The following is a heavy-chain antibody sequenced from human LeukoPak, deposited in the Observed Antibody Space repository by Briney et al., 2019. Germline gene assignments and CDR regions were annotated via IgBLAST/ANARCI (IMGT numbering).Heavy chain of an antibody. J-gene: IGHJ5*02. V-gene: IGHV4-39*07. CDR3: ARDRYDSRANWFDP. Sequence: PSETLSLTCTVSGGSISSSSYYWGWIRQPPGKGLEWIGSIYHSGSTYYNPSLKSRVTISVDTSKNQFSLKLSSVTAADTAVYYCARDRYDSRANWFDPWGQGTLVTVSS. CDR1: GGSISSSSYY. D-gene: IGHD3-22*01. CDR2: IYHSGST.